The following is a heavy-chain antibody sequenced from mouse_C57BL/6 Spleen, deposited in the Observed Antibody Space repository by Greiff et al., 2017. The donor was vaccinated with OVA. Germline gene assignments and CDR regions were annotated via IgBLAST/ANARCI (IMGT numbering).Heavy chain of an antibody. J-gene: IGHJ4*01. CDR3: ARELNYAMDY. CDR2: ISDGGSYT. V-gene: IGHV5-4*01. D-gene: IGHD1-3*01. CDR1: GFTFSSYA. Sequence: EVMLVESGGGLVKPGGSLKLSCAASGFTFSSYAMSWVRRTPEKRLEWVATISDGGSYTYYPDNVKGRFTISRDNAKNNLYLQMSHLKSEDTAMYYCARELNYAMDYWGQGTSVTVSS.